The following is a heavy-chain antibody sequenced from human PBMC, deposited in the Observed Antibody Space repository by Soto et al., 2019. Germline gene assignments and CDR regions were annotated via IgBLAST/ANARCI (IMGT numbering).Heavy chain of an antibody. Sequence: SVKVSCKASGGTFSSYAISWVRQAPGQGLEWMGGIIPIFGTANYAQKFQGRVTITADKSTSTAYMELSSLRSEDTAVYYCARGRRPREYYDFWSGYYTHYYYGMDVWGQGTTVTVSS. CDR2: IIPIFGTA. J-gene: IGHJ6*02. CDR1: GGTFSSYA. D-gene: IGHD3-3*01. CDR3: ARGRRPREYYDFWSGYYTHYYYGMDV. V-gene: IGHV1-69*06.